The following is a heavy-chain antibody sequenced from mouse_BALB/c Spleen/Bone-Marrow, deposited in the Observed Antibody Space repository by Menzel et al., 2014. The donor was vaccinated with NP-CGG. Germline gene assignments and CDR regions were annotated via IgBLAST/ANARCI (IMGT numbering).Heavy chain of an antibody. Sequence: EVKLVESGGGLVQPGGSLKLSCAASGFTFSNYGLSWVRQTPERRLEYVANINRNGGEIYYPDSVKGRFTISRDNAMNTLNLQISILKSDYTSMYFCSRGVYGHSSFSYWGQGTLVTVSA. D-gene: IGHD2-1*01. CDR1: GFTFSNYG. CDR2: INRNGGEI. CDR3: SRGVYGHSSFSY. J-gene: IGHJ3*01. V-gene: IGHV5-6-3*01.